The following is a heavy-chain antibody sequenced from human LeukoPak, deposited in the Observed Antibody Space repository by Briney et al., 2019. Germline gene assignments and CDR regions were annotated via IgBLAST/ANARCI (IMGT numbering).Heavy chain of an antibody. J-gene: IGHJ6*02. CDR2: IYYSGST. D-gene: IGHD3-9*01. CDR3: ARDRGILTGYSGWRGGMDV. V-gene: IGHV4-31*03. Sequence: TASETLSLTCTVSGGSISSGGYYWSWIRQHPGKGLEWIGYIYYSGSTYYNPSLKSRVTISVDTSKNQFSLKLSSVTAADTAVYYCARDRGILTGYSGWRGGMDVWGQGTTVTVSS. CDR1: GGSISSGGYY.